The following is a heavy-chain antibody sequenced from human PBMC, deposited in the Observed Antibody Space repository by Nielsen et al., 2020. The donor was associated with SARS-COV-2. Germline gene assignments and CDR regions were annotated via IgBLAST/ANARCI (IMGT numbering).Heavy chain of an antibody. Sequence: GESLKISCAASGFTLSSYSMNWVRQAPGKGLEYVAYITSSSSTIYYADSVKGRFTISRDNAKNSLYLQMNSLRAEDTAVYYCARGAAAGTSRGLVSTEYFQHWGQGTLVTVSS. CDR3: ARGAAAGTSRGLVSTEYFQH. D-gene: IGHD6-13*01. CDR1: GFTLSSYS. CDR2: ITSSSSTI. J-gene: IGHJ1*01. V-gene: IGHV3-48*04.